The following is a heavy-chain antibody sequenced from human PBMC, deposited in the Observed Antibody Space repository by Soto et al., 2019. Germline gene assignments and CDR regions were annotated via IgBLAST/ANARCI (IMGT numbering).Heavy chain of an antibody. CDR2: ISGSGGST. J-gene: IGHJ6*02. CDR1: GFTFSNYA. D-gene: IGHD3-9*01. Sequence: PGGSLRLSCAASGFTFSNYAMSWVRQAPGKGLAWVSAISGSGGSTYYADSVKGRFTISRDNSKNTLYLQMNSLRAEDTAVYYCAKEYYDILTGHCYGMDVWGQGTTVTVSS. CDR3: AKEYYDILTGHCYGMDV. V-gene: IGHV3-23*01.